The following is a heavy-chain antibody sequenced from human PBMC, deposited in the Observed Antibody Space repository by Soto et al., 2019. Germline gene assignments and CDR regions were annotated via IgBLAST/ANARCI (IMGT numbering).Heavy chain of an antibody. V-gene: IGHV4-34*01. CDR2: INHSGST. CDR3: ARSPRFVPAAPQFDY. J-gene: IGHJ4*02. CDR1: GGSFSGYY. Sequence: SETLSLTCAVYGGSFSGYYWSWIRQPPGKGLEWIGEINHSGSTNYNPSLKSRVTISVDTSKNQFSLKLSSVTAADTAVYYCARSPRFVPAAPQFDYWGQGTLVTVSS. D-gene: IGHD2-2*01.